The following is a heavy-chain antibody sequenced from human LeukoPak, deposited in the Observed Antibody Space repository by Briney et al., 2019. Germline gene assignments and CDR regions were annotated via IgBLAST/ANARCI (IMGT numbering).Heavy chain of an antibody. D-gene: IGHD3-10*01. CDR3: VRGLVRGVELYYMDV. CDR1: GGTFRSYV. V-gene: IGHV1-69*01. CDR2: IIPIFGTA. Sequence: SVKASCKLSGGTFRSYVFSGVRQAPGQGFECWGGIIPIFGTASYAQKFQSRVTTTADESTSTACMELSSLRSEDTAVYYCVRGLVRGVELYYMDVWGKGTTVTVSS. J-gene: IGHJ6*03.